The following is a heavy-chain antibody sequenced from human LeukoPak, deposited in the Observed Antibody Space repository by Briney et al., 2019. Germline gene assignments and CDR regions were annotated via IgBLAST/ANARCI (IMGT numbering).Heavy chain of an antibody. D-gene: IGHD2-2*02. CDR2: IIPIFGTA. V-gene: IGHV1-69*13. Sequence: WASVKVSCKASGGTFSSYAISWVRQAPGQGLEWMGGIIPIFGTANYAQKFQGRVTITADESTSTAYMELSSLRSEDTAVYYCASDLVPAAIDVDYYYGMDVWGQGTTVTVSS. CDR3: ASDLVPAAIDVDYYYGMDV. J-gene: IGHJ6*02. CDR1: GGTFSSYA.